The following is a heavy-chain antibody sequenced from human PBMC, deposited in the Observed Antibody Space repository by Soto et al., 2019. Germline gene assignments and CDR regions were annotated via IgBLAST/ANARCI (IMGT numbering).Heavy chain of an antibody. CDR1: GGSVSSGSYY. V-gene: IGHV4-61*01. Sequence: SETLSLTCTVSGGSVSSGSYYWSWIRQPPGKGLEWIGYIYYSGSTNYNPSLKSRVTISVDTSKNQFSLKLSSVTAADTAVYYCASGVVAATGDYAFDIWGQGTMVTVSS. J-gene: IGHJ3*02. D-gene: IGHD2-15*01. CDR2: IYYSGST. CDR3: ASGVVAATGDYAFDI.